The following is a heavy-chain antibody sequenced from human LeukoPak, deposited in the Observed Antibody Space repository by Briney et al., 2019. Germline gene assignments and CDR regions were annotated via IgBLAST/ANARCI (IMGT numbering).Heavy chain of an antibody. D-gene: IGHD3-22*01. V-gene: IGHV3-23*01. CDR3: ARDFVPEYDSSGYYPFDY. CDR2: ISGSGGST. CDR1: GYSFTSYW. Sequence: GESLKISCKGSGYSFTSYWIGWVRQMPGKGLEWVSAISGSGGSTYYADSVKGRFTISRDNSKNTLYLQMNSLRAEDTAVYYCARDFVPEYDSSGYYPFDYWGQGTLVTVSS. J-gene: IGHJ4*02.